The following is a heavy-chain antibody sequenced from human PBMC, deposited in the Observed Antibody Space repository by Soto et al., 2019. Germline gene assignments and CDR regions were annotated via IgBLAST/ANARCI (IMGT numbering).Heavy chain of an antibody. CDR2: IDPIGGNT. V-gene: IGHV1-46*01. CDR1: GYTFTTYH. J-gene: IGHJ1*01. Sequence: QVQLVQSGAEVKEPGASVKISCKASGYTFTTYHIHWVRQAPGQGLDWMGMIDPIGGNTGYARKFQDRVAMNRDTSTGTAYIEVNRLRFDDTAMYFCVRGYCTSSASCEGDFQHWGQGTLVTVSS. CDR3: VRGYCTSSASCEGDFQH. D-gene: IGHD2-2*01.